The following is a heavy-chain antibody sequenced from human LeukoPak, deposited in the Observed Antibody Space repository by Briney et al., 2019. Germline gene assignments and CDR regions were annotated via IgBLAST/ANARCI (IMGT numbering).Heavy chain of an antibody. CDR3: AKGVETSTTGELPYYFDY. V-gene: IGHV3-30*18. CDR2: ISYDGTTK. D-gene: IGHD3-10*01. J-gene: IGHJ4*02. CDR1: GFTFRTYG. Sequence: GGSLRLSCGVPGFTFRTYGMHWVRQAPGKGLEWVSIISYDGTTKDYTDSVKGRFTISRDNSKNALYLQMTSLRTEDTAVYYCAKGVETSTTGELPYYFDYWGQGTLVTVSS.